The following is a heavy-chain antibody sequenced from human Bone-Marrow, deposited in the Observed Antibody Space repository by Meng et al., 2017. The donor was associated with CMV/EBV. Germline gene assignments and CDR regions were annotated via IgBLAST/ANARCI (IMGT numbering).Heavy chain of an antibody. D-gene: IGHD3-10*01. CDR1: GFTFSSYW. Sequence: GGSLRLSCAASGFTFSSYWMSWVRQAPGKGLEWVANIKQDGSEKYYADSVKGRFTISRDNAKNSLYLQMNSLRAEDTALYHCARGDYSYYYAMDVWGQGTTVTVSS. CDR2: IKQDGSEK. J-gene: IGHJ6*02. CDR3: ARGDYSYYYAMDV. V-gene: IGHV3-7*03.